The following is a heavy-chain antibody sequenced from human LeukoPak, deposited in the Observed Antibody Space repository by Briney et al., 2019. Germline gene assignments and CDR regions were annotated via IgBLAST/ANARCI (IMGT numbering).Heavy chain of an antibody. V-gene: IGHV3-48*03. J-gene: IGHJ4*02. CDR2: ISSSGSTI. Sequence: GGSLRLSCAASGFTFSSYEMNWVRQAPGKGLEWVSYISSSGSTIYYADSVKGRFTISRDNAKNSLYLQMNSLRAEDTAVYYCARDAYYYFDCWGQGTLVTVSS. CDR3: ARDAYYYFDC. D-gene: IGHD3-16*01. CDR1: GFTFSSYE.